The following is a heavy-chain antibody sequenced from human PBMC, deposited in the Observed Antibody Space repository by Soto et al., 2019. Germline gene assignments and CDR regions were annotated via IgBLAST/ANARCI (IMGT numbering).Heavy chain of an antibody. CDR2: ISGRGGSI. CDR1: GFTFSSNS. V-gene: IGHV3-23*01. D-gene: IGHD1-1*01. CDR3: AKSRGDAWTTYYFDN. Sequence: EVQLLESGGGLVQPGGSLTLSCAASGFTFSSNSMSWVRQAPGKGLEWVSGISGRGGSIYYANSVKGRFTISRDNSNDVLYLQIYSLRAEDTDVYFCAKSRGDAWTTYYFDNWGQGTLVAVSS. J-gene: IGHJ4*02.